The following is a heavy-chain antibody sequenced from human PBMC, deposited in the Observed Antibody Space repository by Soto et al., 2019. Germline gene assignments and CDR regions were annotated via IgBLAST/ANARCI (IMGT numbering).Heavy chain of an antibody. D-gene: IGHD6-19*01. Sequence: SQTLSLTCVFSGDSVSSTSTAWSWIRQSPSRGLELLGRTYYRSKWYSDYAVSVKSRITINPDTSKNQFSLQLKSVTPEDTAVYYCARGSYYSGWVWGQGTLVTVS. CDR3: ARGSYYSGWV. J-gene: IGHJ4*02. CDR1: GDSVSSTSTA. V-gene: IGHV6-1*01. CDR2: TYYRSKWYS.